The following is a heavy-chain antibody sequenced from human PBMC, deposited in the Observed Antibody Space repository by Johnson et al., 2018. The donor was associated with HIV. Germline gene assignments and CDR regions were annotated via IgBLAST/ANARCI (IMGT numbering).Heavy chain of an antibody. CDR3: TTAVDGAPDAVDI. CDR2: ISYDGSNK. D-gene: IGHD4-17*01. Sequence: QVQLVESGGGVVQPGRSLRLSCAASGFTFSSYAMHWVRQAPGKGLEWVAVISYDGSNKYYADSVKGRFTISRDNAKNSLYLQMNSLKTEDTAVYYCTTAVDGAPDAVDIWGQGTMVTVSS. J-gene: IGHJ3*02. V-gene: IGHV3-30-3*01. CDR1: GFTFSSYA.